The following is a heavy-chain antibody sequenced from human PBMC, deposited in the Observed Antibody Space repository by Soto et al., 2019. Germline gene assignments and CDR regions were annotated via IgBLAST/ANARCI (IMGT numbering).Heavy chain of an antibody. CDR1: DGSISGNF. D-gene: IGHD6-19*01. J-gene: IGHJ4*02. Sequence: KPSETLSLTCTVSDGSISGNFLTWIRQPAGKGLEWIGRISSNGNTDYNPSLKSRVTMSIDTSKNHFSLDLISVTASDTAIYYCAREVWVAGLLYYFDFWGQGTLVTVS. V-gene: IGHV4-4*07. CDR2: ISSNGNT. CDR3: AREVWVAGLLYYFDF.